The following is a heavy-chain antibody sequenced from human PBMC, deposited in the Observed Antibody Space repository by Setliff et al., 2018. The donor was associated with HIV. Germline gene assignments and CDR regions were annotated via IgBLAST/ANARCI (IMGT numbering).Heavy chain of an antibody. CDR3: ARDRGWEQHWNAFDI. V-gene: IGHV1-8*02. Sequence: ASVKVSCKASGYTFTSYDINWVRQATGQGLEWMGWMMPSSGNTGYAQKFQGRLTMTRNTSISTAYMELSGLISEDAAVYYCARDRGWEQHWNAFDIWGQGTMVTVSS. CDR2: MMPSSGNT. D-gene: IGHD1-26*01. CDR1: GYTFTSYD. J-gene: IGHJ3*02.